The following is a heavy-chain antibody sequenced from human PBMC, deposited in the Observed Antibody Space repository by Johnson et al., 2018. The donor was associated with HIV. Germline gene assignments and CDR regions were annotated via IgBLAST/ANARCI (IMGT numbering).Heavy chain of an antibody. CDR1: GFTFSSYA. J-gene: IGHJ3*02. Sequence: QVQLVESGGGLVQPGGSLRLSCAASGFTFSSYAMHWVRQAPGKGLEWVAVISYDGSNKYYADSVKGRFTISRDNSKNTLYLQMNSLRAEDTAVYYCAREPPRGGYGDDAFDIWGQGTMVTVSS. CDR3: AREPPRGGYGDDAFDI. CDR2: ISYDGSNK. V-gene: IGHV3-30*04. D-gene: IGHD3-10*01.